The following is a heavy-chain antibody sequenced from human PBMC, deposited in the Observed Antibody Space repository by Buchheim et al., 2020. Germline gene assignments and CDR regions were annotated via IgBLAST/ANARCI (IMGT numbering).Heavy chain of an antibody. CDR3: ARRQPSGSWFDP. J-gene: IGHJ5*02. V-gene: IGHV3-66*01. Sequence: EVQLVESGGGLVQPGGSPRLSCAVSGFTVSSDSMSWVRQAPGKGLEWVSAIYGGGATYYTDSVKGRFNISRDSSKNTLYLQMNRLRVEDTAMYYCARRQPSGSWFDPWGQGTL. D-gene: IGHD3-22*01. CDR1: GFTVSSDS. CDR2: IYGGGAT.